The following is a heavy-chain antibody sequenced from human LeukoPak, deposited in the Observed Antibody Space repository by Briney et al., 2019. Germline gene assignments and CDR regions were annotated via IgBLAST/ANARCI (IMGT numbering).Heavy chain of an antibody. Sequence: ASVKVSCKASGYTFTGYYMHWVRQAPGQGLEWMGWINPNSGGTNYAQKFQGRVTMTRDTSISTAYMELSRLRSDDTVVYYCARDRIAARRWFDPWGQGTLVTVSS. D-gene: IGHD6-13*01. CDR3: ARDRIAARRWFDP. V-gene: IGHV1-2*02. J-gene: IGHJ5*02. CDR1: GYTFTGYY. CDR2: INPNSGGT.